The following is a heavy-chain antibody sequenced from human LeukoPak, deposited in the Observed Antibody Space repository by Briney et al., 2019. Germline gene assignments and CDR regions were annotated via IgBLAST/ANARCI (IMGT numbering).Heavy chain of an antibody. J-gene: IGHJ4*02. Sequence: ASVKVSCKASGYTFTGYYMRWVRQAPGQGLEWMGWINPNSGGTNYAQKFQGRVTMTRDTSISTAYMELSRLRSDDTAVYYCARMEYSSSVSLDYWGQGTLVTVSS. V-gene: IGHV1-2*02. CDR2: INPNSGGT. D-gene: IGHD6-6*01. CDR3: ARMEYSSSVSLDY. CDR1: GYTFTGYY.